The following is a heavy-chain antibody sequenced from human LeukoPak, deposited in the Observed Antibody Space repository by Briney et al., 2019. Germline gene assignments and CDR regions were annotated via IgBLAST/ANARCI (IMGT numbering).Heavy chain of an antibody. CDR3: ARLSRTFDI. J-gene: IGHJ3*02. Sequence: SETLSLTCTVSGGSISSYYWNWIRQPAGKGLGWIGRIYTSGSTNYNPSLKSRVTMSVDTSKNQFSLKLSSVTAADTAVYYCARLSRTFDIWGQGTMVTVSS. V-gene: IGHV4-4*07. CDR1: GGSISSYY. CDR2: IYTSGST.